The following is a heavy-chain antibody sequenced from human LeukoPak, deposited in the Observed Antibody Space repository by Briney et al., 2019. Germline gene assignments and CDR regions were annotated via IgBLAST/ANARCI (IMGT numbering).Heavy chain of an antibody. CDR2: ISYDGNTK. Sequence: GGSLRLSCVASGFTFTHYGFHWVRQAPGKALEWVSFISYDGNTKYGDSVKGRLTISRDNSKNTLYLEMNGLRSDDTAVYFCARDPLDISRWTNAFDIWGQGTMVTVSS. D-gene: IGHD2-2*03. CDR1: GFTFTHYG. V-gene: IGHV3-30*03. CDR3: ARDPLDISRWTNAFDI. J-gene: IGHJ3*02.